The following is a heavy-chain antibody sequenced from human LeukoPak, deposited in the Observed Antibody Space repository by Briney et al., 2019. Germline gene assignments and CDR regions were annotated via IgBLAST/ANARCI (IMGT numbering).Heavy chain of an antibody. CDR3: VRHAGGTTYDY. Sequence: PSETLSLTCTVSGGSISPYYWSWIRQPPGKGLEWVGHISFSGIPHYNASLKSRVTMSVDTSRNHFSLILSSVTAADTAFYYCVRHAGGTTYDYWGQGTLVTVS. J-gene: IGHJ4*02. V-gene: IGHV4-59*08. CDR1: GGSISPYY. D-gene: IGHD3-16*01. CDR2: ISFSGIP.